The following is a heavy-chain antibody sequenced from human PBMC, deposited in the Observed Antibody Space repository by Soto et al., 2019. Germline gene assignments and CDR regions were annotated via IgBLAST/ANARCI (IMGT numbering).Heavy chain of an antibody. CDR3: ARMGSRGVAAAGLV. Sequence: PSETLSLTCAVYGGSFSGYYWSWIRQPPGKGLEWIGEINHSGSTNYNPSLKSRVTISVDTSKNQFSLKLSSVTAADTAVYYCARMGSRGVAAAGLVWGKGTTVTVSS. CDR2: INHSGST. V-gene: IGHV4-34*01. CDR1: GGSFSGYY. J-gene: IGHJ6*04. D-gene: IGHD6-13*01.